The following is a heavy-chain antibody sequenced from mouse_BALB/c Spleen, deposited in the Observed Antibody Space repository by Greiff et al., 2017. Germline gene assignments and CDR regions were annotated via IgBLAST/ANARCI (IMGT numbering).Heavy chain of an antibody. D-gene: IGHD1-1*01. CDR3: ARSGAVGFDY. CDR2: ISSGSSTI. V-gene: IGHV5-17*02. Sequence: EVKVVESGGGLVQPGGSRKLSCAASGFTFSSFGMHWVRQAPEKGLEWVAYISSGSSTIYYADTVKGRFSISRDNPKNTLFLQMTSLRSEDTAMYYCARSGAVGFDYWGQGTTLTVSS. J-gene: IGHJ2*01. CDR1: GFTFSSFG.